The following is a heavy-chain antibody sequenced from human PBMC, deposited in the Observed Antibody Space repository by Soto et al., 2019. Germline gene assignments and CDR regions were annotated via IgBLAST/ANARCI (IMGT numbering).Heavy chain of an antibody. D-gene: IGHD6-19*01. CDR3: AREESGWDYYYMDV. CDR2: INAGNGNT. Sequence: GASVKVCCKASGYTFTSYAMHWVRHAPGQRLEWMGWINAGNGNTKYSQKFQGRVTITRDTSASTAYMELSSLRSEDTAVYYCAREESGWDYYYMDVWGKGTTVTVSS. J-gene: IGHJ6*03. V-gene: IGHV1-3*01. CDR1: GYTFTSYA.